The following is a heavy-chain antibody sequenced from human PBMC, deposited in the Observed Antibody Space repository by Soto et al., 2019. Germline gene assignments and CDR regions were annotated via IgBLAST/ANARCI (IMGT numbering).Heavy chain of an antibody. Sequence: SGPTLVNPTGTLTLTCTFSGFSLTSPGMCVSWLRQSPGKALEWLALIERDDDDKYYSTSLKTRLTISKDTRKNQVVLTMANMEPADTATYYCARSIRGPRRFNGMDVWGQGTTVTVSS. V-gene: IGHV2-70*13. CDR1: GFSLTSPGMC. J-gene: IGHJ6*02. D-gene: IGHD1-20*01. CDR3: ARSIRGPRRFNGMDV. CDR2: IERDDDDK.